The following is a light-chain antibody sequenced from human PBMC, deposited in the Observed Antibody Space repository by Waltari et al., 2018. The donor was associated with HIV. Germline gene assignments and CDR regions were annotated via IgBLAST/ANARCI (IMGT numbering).Light chain of an antibody. V-gene: IGKV1-39*01. CDR1: QAITIY. Sequence: DIQMTQSPSSLSASVGDRVTITCRASQAITIYVNWYQQKPGKAPKLLIFGASNLQSGVPSRFSGSGLGTDFTLTIRSLQPEDFATYYCQQSYGNPQTFGQGTKVEVK. CDR3: QQSYGNPQT. CDR2: GAS. J-gene: IGKJ1*01.